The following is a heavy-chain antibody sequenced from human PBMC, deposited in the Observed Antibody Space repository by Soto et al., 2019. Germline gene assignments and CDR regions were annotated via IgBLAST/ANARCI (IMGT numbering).Heavy chain of an antibody. CDR2: IKNNGNKK. CDR1: GFTFSSYG. CDR3: ASPRSRRAY. J-gene: IGHJ1*01. V-gene: IGHV3-30*03. Sequence: GGSLRLSCAASGFTFSSYGMHWVRQAPGKGLEWVANIKNNGNKKYYADSVKGRFTISRDNAKNSLFLQMDSLRVEDTALYYCASPRSRRAYCGQGCLVPGSS.